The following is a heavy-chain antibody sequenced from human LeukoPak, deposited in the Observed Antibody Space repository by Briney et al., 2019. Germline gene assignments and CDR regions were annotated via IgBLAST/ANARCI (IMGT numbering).Heavy chain of an antibody. J-gene: IGHJ3*02. CDR3: ARFFGITIFGDDGFDI. V-gene: IGHV1-2*02. Sequence: GASVKVSCKASGYTFTGYYMRWVRQAPGQGLEWMGWINPNSGGTNYAQKFQGRVTMTRDTSISTDYMELSRLRSDDTAVYYCARFFGITIFGDDGFDIWGQGTRVTVSS. CDR1: GYTFTGYY. D-gene: IGHD3-3*01. CDR2: INPNSGGT.